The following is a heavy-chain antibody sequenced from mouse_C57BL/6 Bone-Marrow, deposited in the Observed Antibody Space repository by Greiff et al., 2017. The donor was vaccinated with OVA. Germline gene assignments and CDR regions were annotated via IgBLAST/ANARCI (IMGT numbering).Heavy chain of an antibody. J-gene: IGHJ3*01. CDR3: ARRPSHYYGSRDTFAY. CDR2: ISYDGSN. V-gene: IGHV3-6*01. CDR1: GYSITSGYY. D-gene: IGHD1-1*01. Sequence: DVQLQESGPGLVKPSQSLSLTCSVTGYSITSGYYWNWIRQFPGNKLEWMGYISYDGSNNYNPSLKNRISITRDTSKNQFFLKLNSVTTEDTATYYCARRPSHYYGSRDTFAYWGQGTLVTVSA.